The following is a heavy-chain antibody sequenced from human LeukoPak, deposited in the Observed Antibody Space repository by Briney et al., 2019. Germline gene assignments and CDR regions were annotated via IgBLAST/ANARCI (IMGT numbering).Heavy chain of an antibody. CDR1: GVSISGYC. D-gene: IGHD5-12*01. CDR2: LYYSGSA. J-gene: IGHJ4*02. CDR3: ARHASYSDYDRFFDF. V-gene: IGHV4-59*08. Sequence: PSETLSLTCTVSGVSISGYCWSWIRQAPGRGLEWIDLLYYSGSANYNPSLKSRVTISVDMSKNQFSLELSSVTAADTAVYYCARHASYSDYDRFFDFWGQGRLVSVSS.